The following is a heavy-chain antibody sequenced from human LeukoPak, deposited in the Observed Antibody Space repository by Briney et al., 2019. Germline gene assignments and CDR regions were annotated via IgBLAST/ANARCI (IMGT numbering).Heavy chain of an antibody. V-gene: IGHV1-2*02. D-gene: IGHD5-12*01. CDR1: GYTFTGYY. J-gene: IGHJ4*02. CDR2: MNPDSGGT. Sequence: ASVKVSCKTSGYTFTGYYIHWVRQAPGQGLEWMGWMNPDSGGTTYAQKFQGRVSMTRDTSINTAYMELKRLRSDDTAVYYCARGKTYGGYPDSPNDYWGQGTLVTVSS. CDR3: ARGKTYGGYPDSPNDY.